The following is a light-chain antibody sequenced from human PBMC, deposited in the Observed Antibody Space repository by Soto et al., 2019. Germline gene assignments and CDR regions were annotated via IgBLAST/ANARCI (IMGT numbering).Light chain of an antibody. Sequence: QSVLTQPPSVSGAPGQRVTISCTGSSSDIGAGYDVHWYQQLPGTAPKLLIYANINRPSGVPDRFSGSKSGTSASLAITGLQAEDEADYYCQSHDNSLRAHVIFGGGTKLTVL. CDR2: ANI. CDR3: QSHDNSLRAHVI. J-gene: IGLJ2*01. V-gene: IGLV1-40*01. CDR1: SSDIGAGYD.